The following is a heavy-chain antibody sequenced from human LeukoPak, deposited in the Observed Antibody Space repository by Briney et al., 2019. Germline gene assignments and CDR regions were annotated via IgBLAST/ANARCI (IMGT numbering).Heavy chain of an antibody. Sequence: GGSPRLSCAASGFTFSSYSMNWVRQAPGKGLEWVSSISSSSSYIYYADSVKGRFTISRDNAKNSLYLQMNSLRAEDTAVYYCAKVPISGYCSSTSCYYDYWGQGTLVTVSP. V-gene: IGHV3-21*01. CDR3: AKVPISGYCSSTSCYYDY. D-gene: IGHD2-2*01. CDR1: GFTFSSYS. CDR2: ISSSSSYI. J-gene: IGHJ4*02.